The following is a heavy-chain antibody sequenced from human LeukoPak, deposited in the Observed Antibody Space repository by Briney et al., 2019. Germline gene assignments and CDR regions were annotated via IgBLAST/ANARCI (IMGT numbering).Heavy chain of an antibody. J-gene: IGHJ6*02. CDR1: GFTFSSYW. D-gene: IGHD3-3*01. V-gene: IGHV3-7*01. Sequence: GGSLRLSCVASGFTFSSYWMSWVRQAPGKGLEWVANIKQDGSEKYYVDSVKGRFTISRDNAKNSLYLQMNSLRAEDTAVYYCARTYYDFWSGPNNYGMDVWGQGTTVTVSS. CDR3: ARTYYDFWSGPNNYGMDV. CDR2: IKQDGSEK.